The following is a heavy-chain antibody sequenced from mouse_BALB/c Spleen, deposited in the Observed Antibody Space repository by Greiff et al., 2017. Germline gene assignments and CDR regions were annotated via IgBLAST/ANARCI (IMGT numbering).Heavy chain of an antibody. CDR1: GYTFTSYW. CDR3: ARSGDGYLYFDY. V-gene: IGHV1-7*01. CDR2: INPSTGYT. D-gene: IGHD2-3*01. J-gene: IGHJ2*01. Sequence: VQLQQSGAELAKPGASVKMSCKASGYTFTSYWMHWVKQRPGQGLEWIGYINPSTGYTEYNQKFKDKATLTADKSSSTAYMQLSSLTSEDSAVYYYARSGDGYLYFDYWGQGTTLTVSS.